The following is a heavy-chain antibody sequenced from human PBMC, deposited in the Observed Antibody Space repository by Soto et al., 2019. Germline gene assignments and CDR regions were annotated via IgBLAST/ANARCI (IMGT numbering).Heavy chain of an antibody. CDR2: FNPNNGAT. Sequence: ASVKVSCKASGYTFTDYYMHWVRRAPGQGLEWMGWFNPNNGATNYAQKLQGRVTMTRDTSTSTAYMELNTLTSDDTAVYYCARSALVLRVYEPTADWFDPWGQGTPVTVSS. V-gene: IGHV1-2*02. CDR1: GYTFTDYY. CDR3: ARSALVLRVYEPTADWFDP. D-gene: IGHD2-8*01. J-gene: IGHJ5*02.